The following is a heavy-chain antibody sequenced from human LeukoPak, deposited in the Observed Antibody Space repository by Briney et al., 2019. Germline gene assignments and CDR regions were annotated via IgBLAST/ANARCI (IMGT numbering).Heavy chain of an antibody. J-gene: IGHJ6*02. CDR3: ARDSGPGGNFLYYYYAMDV. Sequence: PGGSLRLSCAASGFTFSDYYMSWIRQAPGKGLEWVSYISSSGSTIYYADSVKGRFTISRDNAKNSLYLQMNSLRAEDTAVYYCARDSGPGGNFLYYYYAMDVWGQGTTVTVSS. CDR2: ISSSGSTI. V-gene: IGHV3-11*04. CDR1: GFTFSDYY. D-gene: IGHD4-23*01.